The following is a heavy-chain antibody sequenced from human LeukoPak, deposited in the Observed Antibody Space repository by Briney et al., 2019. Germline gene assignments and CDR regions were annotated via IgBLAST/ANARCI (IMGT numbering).Heavy chain of an antibody. CDR1: GFTFSSYA. V-gene: IGHV3-23*01. J-gene: IGHJ4*02. CDR3: ARDTRWGGEDFGF. Sequence: GGSLRLSCAASGFTFSSYAMTWVRQAPGKGLEWISSVIGSGDRTDYVDSVKGRFTISRDNAKNSVYLQMNSLRAEDTAVYYCARDTRWGGEDFGFWGQGTLVTVSS. D-gene: IGHD2-2*01. CDR2: VIGSGDRT.